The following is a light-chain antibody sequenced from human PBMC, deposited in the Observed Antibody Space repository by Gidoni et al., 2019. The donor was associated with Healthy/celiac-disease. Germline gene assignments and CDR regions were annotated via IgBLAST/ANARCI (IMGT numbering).Light chain of an antibody. CDR3: QSYDSSLSVV. CDR1: SSDIGAGYG. J-gene: IGLJ2*01. CDR2: DNR. V-gene: IGLV1-40*01. Sequence: QSVLTQPPSVSGAPGQRVTISCTGSSSDIGAGYGVHWYQQLPGTAPKRLIYDNRNRPSGVPDRFSGSKSGTSASLAITGLQAEDEADYYCQSYDSSLSVVFGGGTKLTVL.